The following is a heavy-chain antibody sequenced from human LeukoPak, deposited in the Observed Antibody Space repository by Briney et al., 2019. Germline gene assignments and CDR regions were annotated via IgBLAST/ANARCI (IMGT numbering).Heavy chain of an antibody. J-gene: IGHJ4*02. CDR1: GYTFTSYG. Sequence: ASVKVSCTASGYTFTSYGISWVRQAPGQGLEWMGWISAYNGNTNYAQKLQGRVTMTTDTSTTTAYMELRSLRCDDTAVYYCARDRDYYDSSALGYWGQGTMVTVSS. CDR2: ISAYNGNT. D-gene: IGHD3-22*01. CDR3: ARDRDYYDSSALGY. V-gene: IGHV1-18*01.